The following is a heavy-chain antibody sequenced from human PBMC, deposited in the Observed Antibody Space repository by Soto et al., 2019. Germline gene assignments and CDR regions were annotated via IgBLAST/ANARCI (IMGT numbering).Heavy chain of an antibody. CDR2: ISADNGTT. D-gene: IGHD3-16*01. V-gene: IGHV1-18*01. Sequence: QVQLVQSGAEVKKPGASVKVSCKASGYTFTSYGISWVRQAPGQGLEWLGWISADNGTTTYAQKLQGRVTMTTDTSTSTAYIELRSLRSDETPVYYCARDLHVDPYYWGQATLVTVAS. CDR1: GYTFTSYG. CDR3: ARDLHVDPYY. J-gene: IGHJ4*02.